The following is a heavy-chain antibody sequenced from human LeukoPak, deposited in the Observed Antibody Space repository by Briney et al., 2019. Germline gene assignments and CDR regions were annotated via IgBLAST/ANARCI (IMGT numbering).Heavy chain of an antibody. Sequence: SETLSLTCTVSGVSIGSSHYYWGWIRQPAGKGLEWIGRVYFSGSTNYNPSLKGRVAISVDTSKNHFSLSLMSVTAADTAVYYCVKDGGHTALDPWGQGTQVTVSS. J-gene: IGHJ5*02. CDR3: VKDGGHTALDP. V-gene: IGHV4-61*02. CDR1: GVSIGSSHYY. CDR2: VYFSGST. D-gene: IGHD3-16*01.